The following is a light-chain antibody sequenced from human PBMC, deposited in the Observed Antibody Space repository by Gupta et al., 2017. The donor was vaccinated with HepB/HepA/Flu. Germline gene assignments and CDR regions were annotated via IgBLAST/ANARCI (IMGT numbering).Light chain of an antibody. CDR1: QSVNSY. CDR3: QQYGSSPLT. Sequence: VLTQSPATLSLSPGERATLSCRASQSVNSYLAWYQQKPGQAPRLLIYGASSRDTGIPYRFSGSGSGTDFTLTISRLEPEDFAVYYCQQYGSSPLTFGQGTQLE. J-gene: IGKJ5*01. V-gene: IGKV3-20*01. CDR2: GAS.